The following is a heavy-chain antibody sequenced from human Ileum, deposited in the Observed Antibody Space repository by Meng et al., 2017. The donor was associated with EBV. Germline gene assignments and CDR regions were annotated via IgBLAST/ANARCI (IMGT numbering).Heavy chain of an antibody. J-gene: IGHJ4*02. Sequence: QVQLVEAGGGGGPPGTSMGFSCAASGFSFSTYGMHWVRQTPGKGLEWVAVIWSDGSQKYCADSVKGRCTISRDNSKNTLYLQMDSLRAEDTAIYYCASDRGGAAFNYWGQGTLVTVSS. CDR3: ASDRGGAAFNY. CDR1: GFSFSTYG. CDR2: IWSDGSQK. V-gene: IGHV3-33*01. D-gene: IGHD3-16*01.